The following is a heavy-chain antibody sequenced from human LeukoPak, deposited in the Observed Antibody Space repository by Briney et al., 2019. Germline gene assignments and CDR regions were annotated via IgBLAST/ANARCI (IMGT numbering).Heavy chain of an antibody. CDR1: GFTFSSYA. V-gene: IGHV3-23*01. D-gene: IGHD6-13*01. Sequence: PGGSLRLSCAASGFTFSSYAMSWARQAPGKGPEWVSAISGSGGSTYYADSVRGRFTISRDNSKNTLYLQMNSLRAEDTAVYYCAKDRYSRQQLVVPFDYWGQGTLVTVSS. J-gene: IGHJ4*02. CDR2: ISGSGGST. CDR3: AKDRYSRQQLVVPFDY.